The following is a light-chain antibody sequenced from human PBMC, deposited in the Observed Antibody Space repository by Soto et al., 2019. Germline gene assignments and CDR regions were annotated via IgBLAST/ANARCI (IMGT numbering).Light chain of an antibody. V-gene: IGKV3-15*01. Sequence: EIWMMPQTAPLSVSPGGIATRSCRASQSIRDTFAWYQQKPRQAPRLQISGASTGVPCFPSRLSASGTATAFATMISSLQSEDFAVYYCQQYANWPRTFGQGTKVDI. CDR3: QQYANWPRT. J-gene: IGKJ1*01. CDR1: QSIRDT. CDR2: GAS.